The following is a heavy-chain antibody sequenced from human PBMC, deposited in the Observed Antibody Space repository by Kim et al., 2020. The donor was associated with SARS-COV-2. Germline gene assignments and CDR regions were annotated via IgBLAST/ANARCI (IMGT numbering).Heavy chain of an antibody. V-gene: IGHV4-34*01. Sequence: SETLSLTCAVYGGSFRGYYWSWIRQPPGKGLEWIGEINHSGSTNYNPSLKSRVTISVDTSKNQFSLKLSSVTAADTAVYYCASVSYSSSLVHYSYYYGMDVWGQGTTVTVSS. J-gene: IGHJ6*02. CDR3: ASVSYSSSLVHYSYYYGMDV. D-gene: IGHD6-6*01. CDR2: INHSGST. CDR1: GGSFRGYY.